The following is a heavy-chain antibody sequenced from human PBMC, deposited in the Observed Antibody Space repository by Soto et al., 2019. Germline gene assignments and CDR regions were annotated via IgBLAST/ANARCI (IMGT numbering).Heavy chain of an antibody. D-gene: IGHD3-3*01. Sequence: QVQLVQSGAEVKKPGASVKVSCKASGYTFTSYGISWVRQAPGQGLEWMGWISAYNGNTNYAQKLQGRVTMTTDTSTSTAYMELRSLRSDDTAVYYCARAYYDFWSGYPNTGWYFDLWGRGTLVTVSS. CDR3: ARAYYDFWSGYPNTGWYFDL. V-gene: IGHV1-18*01. CDR1: GYTFTSYG. J-gene: IGHJ2*01. CDR2: ISAYNGNT.